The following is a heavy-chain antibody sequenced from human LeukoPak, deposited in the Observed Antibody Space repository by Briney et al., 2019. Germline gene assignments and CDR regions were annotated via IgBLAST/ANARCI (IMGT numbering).Heavy chain of an antibody. J-gene: IGHJ4*02. D-gene: IGHD5-12*01. CDR3: AAWTDRGYSY. Sequence: PGGSLRLSCTASGFTFSRSWMNWIRPAPGKGREWVANINPDGDGMRFVDSVKGRFTMSRDNAQGSLHLQMNSLRVEDTAFYYCAAWTDRGYSYWGQGVLVTVSS. CDR2: INPDGDGM. V-gene: IGHV3-7*01. CDR1: GFTFSRSW.